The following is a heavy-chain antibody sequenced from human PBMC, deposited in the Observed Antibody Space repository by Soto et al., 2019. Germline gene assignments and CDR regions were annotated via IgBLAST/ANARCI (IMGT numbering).Heavy chain of an antibody. CDR3: AFSSSEGHDYYYYGMDV. D-gene: IGHD6-13*01. J-gene: IGHJ6*02. CDR1: GGTFSSYA. V-gene: IGHV1-69*06. Sequence: GASVKVSCKASGGTFSSYAISWVRQAPGQGLEWMGGIIPIFGTANYAQKFQGRVTITADKSTSTAYMELSSLRSEDTAVYYCAFSSSEGHDYYYYGMDVWGQGTTVTVSS. CDR2: IIPIFGTA.